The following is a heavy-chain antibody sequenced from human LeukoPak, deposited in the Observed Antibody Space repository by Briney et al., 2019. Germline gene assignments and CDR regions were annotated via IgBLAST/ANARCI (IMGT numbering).Heavy chain of an antibody. CDR1: GYTFTSYD. V-gene: IGHV1-8*01. D-gene: IGHD3-22*01. Sequence: ASVKVPCKASGYTFTSYDFNWLRQATGQGPEWMGWMNPNSGATGYAQKFQGRVTMTRSASINTAYMELSNLRSEDTAVYYCARDLEYYYDSSGYYYDYYYYYGMDVWGQGTTVTVSS. CDR2: MNPNSGAT. CDR3: ARDLEYYYDSSGYYYDYYYYYGMDV. J-gene: IGHJ6*02.